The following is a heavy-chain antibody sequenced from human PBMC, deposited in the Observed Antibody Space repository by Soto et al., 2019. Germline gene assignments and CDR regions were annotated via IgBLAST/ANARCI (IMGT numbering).Heavy chain of an antibody. Sequence: GGSLRLSCAASGFTFSTYSMNWVRQAPGKGLEWVSSISGSGNYTHYAVFLRGRFTISSDNAKTSLYLQMNSLRAEHTAVYYCATAAIHNYNAYYFDSGAQGTVLTVSA. D-gene: IGHD4-4*01. CDR2: ISGSGNYT. CDR1: GFTFSTYS. J-gene: IGHJ4*02. V-gene: IGHV3-21*01. CDR3: ATAAIHNYNAYYFDS.